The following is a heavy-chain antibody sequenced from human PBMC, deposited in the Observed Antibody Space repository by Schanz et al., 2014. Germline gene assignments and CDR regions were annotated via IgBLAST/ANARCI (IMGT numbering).Heavy chain of an antibody. CDR1: GFNFSSYD. CDR3: VRGGNFGRSLSGVDAFHV. D-gene: IGHD3-10*01. CDR2: IGQGGDT. Sequence: EEHLVEAGGGLEQPGGSLRLSCVASGFNFSSYDMHWVRRAAGKGLEWVSGIGQGGDTYYPGAVKGRFTISRENAKNSLFLQMNNLRAGDTALYYCVRGGNFGRSLSGVDAFHVWGQGAMVIVSS. V-gene: IGHV3-13*01. J-gene: IGHJ3*01.